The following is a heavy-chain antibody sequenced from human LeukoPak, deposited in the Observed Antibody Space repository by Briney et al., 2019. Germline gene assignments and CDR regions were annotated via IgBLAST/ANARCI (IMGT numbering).Heavy chain of an antibody. CDR1: GFTVSSNY. CDR3: ARDDIAVAGKDY. J-gene: IGHJ4*02. CDR2: IYSGGST. D-gene: IGHD6-19*01. V-gene: IGHV3-66*01. Sequence: GGSLRLSCAASGFTVSSNYMSWVRQAPGKGLEWVSVIYSGGSTYYADSVKGGFTISRDNSKNTLYLQMNSLRAEDTAVYYCARDDIAVAGKDYWGQGTLVTVSS.